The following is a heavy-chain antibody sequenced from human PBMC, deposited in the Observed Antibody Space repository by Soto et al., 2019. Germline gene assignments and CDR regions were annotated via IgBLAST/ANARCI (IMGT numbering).Heavy chain of an antibody. D-gene: IGHD5-12*01. Sequence: QVQLVQSGAEVKKPGSSVKVSCKACGGTFSNYPISWVRQAPGQGLEWMGGIIPIFGTVNYAQKFQGRVTFTADESTSTAYMELSSLRSEDTAVYYCARGNHRWLQLWYFDLWGRGTLVTVSP. CDR3: ARGNHRWLQLWYFDL. CDR1: GGTFSNYP. CDR2: IIPIFGTV. V-gene: IGHV1-69*12. J-gene: IGHJ2*01.